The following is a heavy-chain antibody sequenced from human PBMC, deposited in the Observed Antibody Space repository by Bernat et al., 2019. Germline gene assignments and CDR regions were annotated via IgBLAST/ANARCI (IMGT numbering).Heavy chain of an antibody. CDR2: ISSSSTI. Sequence: EVQLVESGGGLVQPGGSLRLSCAASGFTFSTYSMNWVRQAPGKGLEWVSYISSSSTIYYADSVKGRFTISRDNAKSSLYLQMNSLRDEDAAVYYCASQKYMDVWGKGTTVTVSS. CDR1: GFTFSTYS. J-gene: IGHJ6*03. V-gene: IGHV3-48*02. CDR3: ASQKYMDV.